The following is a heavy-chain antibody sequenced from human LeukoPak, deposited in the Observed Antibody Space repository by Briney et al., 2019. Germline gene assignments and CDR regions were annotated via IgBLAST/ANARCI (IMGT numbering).Heavy chain of an antibody. D-gene: IGHD3-22*01. CDR3: ARDAPYYYDSSGSNNWFDP. J-gene: IGHJ5*02. CDR2: IYYSGST. Sequence: PSETLSLTCTVSGGSISSYYWSWLRQPPGKGLEWIGYIYYSGSTNYNPSLKSRVTISVDTSKNQCSLKLSSVTAADTAVYYCARDAPYYYDSSGSNNWFDPWGQGTLVTVSS. V-gene: IGHV4-59*01. CDR1: GGSISSYY.